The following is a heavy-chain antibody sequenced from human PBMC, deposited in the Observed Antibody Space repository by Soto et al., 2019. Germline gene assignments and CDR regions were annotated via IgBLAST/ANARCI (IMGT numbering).Heavy chain of an antibody. D-gene: IGHD2-8*02. CDR2: IFYTGST. CDR1: GGSISSGDYY. J-gene: IGHJ5*02. Sequence: QVQLQESGPGLVMPSQTLSLTCTVSGGSISSGDYYWSWIRQPPGKGLEWIGCIFYTGSTYYNPSLKRRITISVHPSKSQFSLKLTSVTAADTAVYYCASVTRYCTGGGCNPNWFDPWGQGTLVTVSS. V-gene: IGHV4-30-4*01. CDR3: ASVTRYCTGGGCNPNWFDP.